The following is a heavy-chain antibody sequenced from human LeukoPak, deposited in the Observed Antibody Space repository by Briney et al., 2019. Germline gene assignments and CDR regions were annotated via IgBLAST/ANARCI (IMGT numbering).Heavy chain of an antibody. CDR1: GGTFSSYA. Sequence: ASVKVSCKASGGTFSSYAISWVRQAPGQGLEWMGRIIPILGIANYAQKFQGRVTITADKSTSTAYMELSSLRSEDTAVYYCARSASAQYQLLSFDYWGQGTLVTVPS. CDR2: IIPILGIA. V-gene: IGHV1-69*04. D-gene: IGHD2-2*01. J-gene: IGHJ4*02. CDR3: ARSASAQYQLLSFDY.